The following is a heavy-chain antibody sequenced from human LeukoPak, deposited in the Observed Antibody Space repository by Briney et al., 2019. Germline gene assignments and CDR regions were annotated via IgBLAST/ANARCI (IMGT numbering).Heavy chain of an antibody. J-gene: IGHJ6*02. CDR1: GYTFTGYY. CDR2: INPNSGGT. V-gene: IGHV1-2*02. D-gene: IGHD5-12*01. CDR3: ARNIVATIVYYYYGMDV. Sequence: ASVKVSCKASGYTFTGYYMHWVRQAPGQGLEWMGWINPNSGGTNYAQKLQGRVTMTTDTSTSTAYMELRSLRSDDTAVYYCARNIVATIVYYYYGMDVWGQGTTVTVSS.